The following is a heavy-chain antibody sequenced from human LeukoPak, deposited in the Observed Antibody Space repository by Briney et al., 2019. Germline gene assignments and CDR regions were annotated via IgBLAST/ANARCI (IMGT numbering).Heavy chain of an antibody. J-gene: IGHJ3*02. D-gene: IGHD2-21*02. CDR2: ISSSSSTI. V-gene: IGHV3-48*01. Sequence: GGSLRLSCAASGFTFSSYSMNWVRQAPGKGLEWVSYISSSSSTIYYADSVKGRFTISRDNAKNSLYLQMNSLRAEDTAVYYCARVKSFFCGGDCSSYDAFDIWGQGTMVTVSS. CDR3: ARVKSFFCGGDCSSYDAFDI. CDR1: GFTFSSYS.